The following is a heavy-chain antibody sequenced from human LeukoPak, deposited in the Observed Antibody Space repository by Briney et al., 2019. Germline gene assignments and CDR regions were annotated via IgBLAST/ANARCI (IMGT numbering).Heavy chain of an antibody. V-gene: IGHV3-7*04. J-gene: IGHJ4*02. CDR2: MNEDGSEQ. Sequence: TGGSVRLSCEASGFDFDNYWMTWVRQAPGKGLEWVANMNEDGSEQYYVDSVKGRFSISRDNAKKSLYLQMNSLRAEDTAVYYCSRGQGCAYWGQGTLVTVSS. D-gene: IGHD6-19*01. CDR3: SRGQGCAY. CDR1: GFDFDNYW.